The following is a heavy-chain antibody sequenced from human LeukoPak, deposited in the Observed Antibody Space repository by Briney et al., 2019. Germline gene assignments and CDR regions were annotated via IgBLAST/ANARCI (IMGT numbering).Heavy chain of an antibody. CDR1: GFTFSSYS. CDR2: ISSSSSYI. Sequence: GGSLRLSCAASGFTFSSYSMNWVRQAPGKGLEWVSSISSSSSYIYYADSVKGRFTISRDNSKNTLYLQMNSLRAEDTAVYYCATSQLWFPNDYWGQGTLVTVSS. CDR3: ATSQLWFPNDY. V-gene: IGHV3-21*04. J-gene: IGHJ4*02. D-gene: IGHD5-18*01.